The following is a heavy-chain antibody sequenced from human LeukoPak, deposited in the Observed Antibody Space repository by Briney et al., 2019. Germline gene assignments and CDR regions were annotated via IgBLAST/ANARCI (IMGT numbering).Heavy chain of an antibody. V-gene: IGHV4-34*01. CDR2: INHSGST. Sequence: PSETLSLTCAVYGGSFSGYYWSWIRQPPGKGLEWIGGINHSGSTNYNPSLKSRVTISVDTSKNQFSLKLSSVTAADTAVYYCAREYGGAKFFYYWGQGTLVTVSS. CDR1: GGSFSGYY. CDR3: AREYGGAKFFYY. J-gene: IGHJ4*02. D-gene: IGHD1-26*01.